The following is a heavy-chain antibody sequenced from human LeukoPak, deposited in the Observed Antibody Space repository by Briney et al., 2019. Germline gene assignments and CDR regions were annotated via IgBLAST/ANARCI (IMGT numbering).Heavy chain of an antibody. J-gene: IGHJ6*03. CDR1: GFTFSSYS. D-gene: IGHD1-14*01. Sequence: GGSLRLSCAASGFTFSSYSMNWVRQAPGKGLEWVSSISSSSSYIYYADSVKGRFTISRDNAKNSLYPQMNSLRAEDTALYYCARLHRNYYMDVWGKGTTVTVSS. CDR2: ISSSSSYI. CDR3: ARLHRNYYMDV. V-gene: IGHV3-21*04.